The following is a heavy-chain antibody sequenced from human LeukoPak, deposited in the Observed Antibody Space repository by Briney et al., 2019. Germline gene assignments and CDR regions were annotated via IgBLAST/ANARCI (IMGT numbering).Heavy chain of an antibody. V-gene: IGHV1-69*13. CDR1: GGTFSSYA. J-gene: IGHJ4*02. D-gene: IGHD2-2*02. Sequence: ASVKVSCKASGGTFSSYAISWVRQAPGQGLEWMGGIIPIFGTANYAQKFQGRVTITADESTSTAYMELSSLRSEDTAVYYCARYCSSTGCYNGDYWGQGTLVTVSS. CDR2: IIPIFGTA. CDR3: ARYCSSTGCYNGDY.